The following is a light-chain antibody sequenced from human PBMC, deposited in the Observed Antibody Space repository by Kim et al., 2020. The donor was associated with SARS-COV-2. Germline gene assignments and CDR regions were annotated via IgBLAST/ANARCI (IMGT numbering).Light chain of an antibody. V-gene: IGKV1-8*01. CDR1: QGIRSY. CDR2: AAS. J-gene: IGKJ2*01. CDR3: QQYYSYPRT. Sequence: ASTGDRVTSTCRASQGIRSYLAWYQQKPGKATKLLIYAASTLQSGVPSRFSGSGSGTDFTLTISCLQSEDFATYYCQQYYSYPRTFGQGTKLEI.